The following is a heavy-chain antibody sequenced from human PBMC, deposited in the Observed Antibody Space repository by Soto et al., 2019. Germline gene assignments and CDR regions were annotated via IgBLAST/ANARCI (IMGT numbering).Heavy chain of an antibody. CDR3: ARDPKGSYYGMDV. CDR2: IYYSGST. Sequence: PSETLSLTCAVYGGSFSIYYWTWIRQPPGKGLEWIGYIYYSGSTYYNPSFKSRVTISVDTSKNQFSLKLSSVTAADTAVYYCARDPKGSYYGMDVWGQGTTVTVSS. CDR1: GGSFSIYY. V-gene: IGHV4-34*09. J-gene: IGHJ6*02.